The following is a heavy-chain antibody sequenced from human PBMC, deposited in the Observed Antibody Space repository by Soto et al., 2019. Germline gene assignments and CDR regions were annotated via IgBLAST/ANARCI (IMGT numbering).Heavy chain of an antibody. J-gene: IGHJ3*02. CDR2: ISGSGDST. Sequence: GGSLRLSCAASGFTFSSYAMSWVRQAPGKGLEWVSAISGSGDSTYYADSVKGRFTISRDNSKNTLYLQMSSLRAEATAVYYCAKFQGARIAAPWLRAFHIWGQGTMVTV. CDR1: GFTFSSYA. D-gene: IGHD6-6*01. V-gene: IGHV3-23*01. CDR3: AKFQGARIAAPWLRAFHI.